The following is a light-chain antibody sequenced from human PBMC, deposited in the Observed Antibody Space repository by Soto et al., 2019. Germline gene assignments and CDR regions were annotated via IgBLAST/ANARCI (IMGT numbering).Light chain of an antibody. Sequence: QSVLTQPPSLSEAPRKRVAISCSGSRSNIGNNDVDWYQQLPGKAPKLLIYHDDLLPSGVSDRFSVYNSGTSASLAISVLQSEDEADYYCAAWDDSLNGNVFGEGTKLTVL. CDR1: RSNIGNND. CDR2: HDD. J-gene: IGLJ3*02. V-gene: IGLV1-36*01. CDR3: AAWDDSLNGNV.